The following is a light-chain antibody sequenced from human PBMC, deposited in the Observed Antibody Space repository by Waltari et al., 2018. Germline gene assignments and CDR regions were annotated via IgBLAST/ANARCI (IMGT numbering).Light chain of an antibody. V-gene: IGLV2-11*01. Sequence: QAALTQPRSVSGSPGQSVTISCTGTSSDLGGYNYVSWYQQHPGTAPKLMIYEVTKRPSGVSDRFSGSKSANTASLTISGLQAEDEADYYCSSYAGSNTFVLFGGGTRLTVL. CDR1: SSDLGGYNY. CDR3: SSYAGSNTFVL. CDR2: EVT. J-gene: IGLJ2*01.